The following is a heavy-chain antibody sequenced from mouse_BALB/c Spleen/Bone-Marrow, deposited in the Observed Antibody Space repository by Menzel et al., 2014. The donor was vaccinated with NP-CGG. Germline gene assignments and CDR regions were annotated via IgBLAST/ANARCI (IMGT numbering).Heavy chain of an antibody. V-gene: IGHV1-69*01. CDR1: GYTFTDNW. CDR3: ARGGHDFSMDY. CDR2: IDTSDSYT. J-gene: IGHJ4*01. Sequence: VQLQQSGAELGMPGASVKMSCKASGYTFTDNWMYWVKQRSGQGLEWIGAIDTSDSYTNFNQKFMGKASLTVDASSSTAYIQVSSLTSGGSAVYCCARGGHDFSMDYWGQGTSVTVYS. D-gene: IGHD2-4*01.